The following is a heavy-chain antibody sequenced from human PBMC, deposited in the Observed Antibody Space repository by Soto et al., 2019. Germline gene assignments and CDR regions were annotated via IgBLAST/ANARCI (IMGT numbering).Heavy chain of an antibody. J-gene: IGHJ6*02. D-gene: IGHD2-2*03. Sequence: GGSLRLSCAASGFTFSRYGMNWVRQAPGEGLEWVAYISSSSSTIYYADSVKGRFTISRDNAKNSLYLQMNSLRDEDTAVYYCARDGYCVSTTCYFLPDVWGPGTTVTVSS. V-gene: IGHV3-48*02. CDR1: GFTFSRYG. CDR3: ARDGYCVSTTCYFLPDV. CDR2: ISSSSSTI.